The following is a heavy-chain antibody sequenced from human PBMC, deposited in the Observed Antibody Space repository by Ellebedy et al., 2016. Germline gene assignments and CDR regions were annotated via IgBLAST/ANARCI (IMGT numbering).Heavy chain of an antibody. CDR2: VSNSGTV. V-gene: IGHV4-4*08. CDR3: ARPLMVARLGVAFDI. Sequence: SETLSLTCTVSGGSITSYYWSWIRQPPGKGLEWIGCVSNSGTVNYNPSLKSRVTISVDTSKNQFSLKLSSVTAADTAVYYCARPLMVARLGVAFDIWGQGTMVTVSS. CDR1: GGSITSYY. D-gene: IGHD5-12*01. J-gene: IGHJ3*02.